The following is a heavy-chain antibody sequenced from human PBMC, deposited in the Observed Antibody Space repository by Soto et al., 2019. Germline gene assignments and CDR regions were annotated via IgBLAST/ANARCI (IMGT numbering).Heavy chain of an antibody. J-gene: IGHJ4*02. V-gene: IGHV4-34*01. Sequence: QVQLQQWGAGLLKPSETLSLTCAIYGGSFSGYYWSWIRQPPGKGLEWIGEINHSGSTNYNPSLKSRVTISVDTSKNQFSLKLSSVTAADTAVYYCARGLPAAGTRCWGQGTLVTVSS. D-gene: IGHD6-13*01. CDR2: INHSGST. CDR3: ARGLPAAGTRC. CDR1: GGSFSGYY.